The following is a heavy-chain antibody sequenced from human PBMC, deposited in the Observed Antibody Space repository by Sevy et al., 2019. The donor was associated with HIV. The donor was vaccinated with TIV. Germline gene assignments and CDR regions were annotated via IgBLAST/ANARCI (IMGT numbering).Heavy chain of an antibody. CDR1: GFAFSSHG. CDR3: AKDLYYGSGSSALDV. CDR2: ISYDGSNK. V-gene: IGHV3-30*18. J-gene: IGHJ6*02. Sequence: GGSLRLSCVASGFAFSSHGMHWVRQAPGKGLEWVAVISYDGSNKYYADSVKGRFTISRDNSKNTLYLQMNSLRAEDTAVYYCAKDLYYGSGSSALDVWGQGTTVTVSS. D-gene: IGHD3-10*01.